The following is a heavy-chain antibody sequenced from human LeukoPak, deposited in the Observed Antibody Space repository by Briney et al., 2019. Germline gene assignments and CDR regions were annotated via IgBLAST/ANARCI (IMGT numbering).Heavy chain of an antibody. CDR2: IYYSGST. J-gene: IGHJ5*01. D-gene: IGHD3-10*01. CDR1: GGSISSGDYY. CDR3: ARVRPRYYGSGSWEYFDS. V-gene: IGHV4-30-4*01. Sequence: SETLSLTCTVSGGSISSGDYYWSWIRQPPGKGLEWIGYIYYSGSTYYNPSLKSRVTISVDTSKNQFSLKLSSVTAADTAVYYCARVRPRYYGSGSWEYFDSWGQGTLVTVSS.